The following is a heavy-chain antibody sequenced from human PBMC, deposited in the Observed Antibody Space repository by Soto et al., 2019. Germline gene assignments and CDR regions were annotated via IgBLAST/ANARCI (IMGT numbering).Heavy chain of an antibody. CDR1: GGSISSGGYY. V-gene: IGHV4-31*03. Sequence: QVHLQESGPGLVKPSQTLSLTCTVSGGSISSGGYYWSWIRQHPGKGLEWIGYIYYSGSTYYNPSLKSRVTISVDTSKNQFSLKLSSVTAADTAVYYCAREGDYYGSGSYYNEYYFDYWGQGTLVTVSS. CDR2: IYYSGST. CDR3: AREGDYYGSGSYYNEYYFDY. D-gene: IGHD3-10*01. J-gene: IGHJ4*02.